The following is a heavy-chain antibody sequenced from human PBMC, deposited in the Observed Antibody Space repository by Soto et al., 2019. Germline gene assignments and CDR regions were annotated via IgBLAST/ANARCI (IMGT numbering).Heavy chain of an antibody. CDR1: GLTFSSYG. CDR2: ISYDGSNK. V-gene: IGHV3-30*18. Sequence: PGGSLRLSCAASGLTFSSYGMHWVRQAPGKGLEWVAVISYDGSNKYYADSVKGRFTISRDNSKNTLYLQMNILRAEDTAVYYCAKVLGYSSGWPYFDFCCQAILVTVSS. D-gene: IGHD6-19*01. CDR3: AKVLGYSSGWPYFDF. J-gene: IGHJ4*02.